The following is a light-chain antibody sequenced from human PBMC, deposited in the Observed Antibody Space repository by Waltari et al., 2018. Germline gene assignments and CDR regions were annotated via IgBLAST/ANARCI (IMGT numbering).Light chain of an antibody. J-gene: IGKJ1*01. CDR2: AAS. Sequence: AIRITQSPSSLSASTGDRVTITCRASQCISSYLAWYQQKPGKAPKLLIYAASTLQSGVPSRFSGSGSGTDFTLTISFLQSEDFATYYCQQYYNYPRTFGQGTKVEI. V-gene: IGKV1-8*01. CDR3: QQYYNYPRT. CDR1: QCISSY.